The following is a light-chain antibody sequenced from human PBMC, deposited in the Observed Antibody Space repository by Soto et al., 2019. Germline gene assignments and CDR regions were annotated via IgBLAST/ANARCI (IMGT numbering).Light chain of an antibody. Sequence: DIQLTQSPSFLSASVGDRVTISCRASQGINSFLAWYQQKPGKAPNLLISAASTLRAGVPSRFSGSGSGTEFTLTLSSLQPEDFATYYCQHLNTYPLTFGGGTKV. V-gene: IGKV1-9*01. CDR2: AAS. CDR3: QHLNTYPLT. J-gene: IGKJ4*01. CDR1: QGINSF.